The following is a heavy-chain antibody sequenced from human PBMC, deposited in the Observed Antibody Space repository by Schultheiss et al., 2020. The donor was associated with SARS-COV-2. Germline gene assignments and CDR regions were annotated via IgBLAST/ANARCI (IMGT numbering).Heavy chain of an antibody. CDR2: IYHSGST. Sequence: SETLSLTCTVSGYSISSGYYWGLIRQPPGKGLEWIGSIYHSGSTYYNPSLKSRVTISVDTSKNQFSLKLSSVTAADTAVYYCARDAGNYFDYWGQGTLVTVSS. CDR3: ARDAGNYFDY. J-gene: IGHJ4*02. V-gene: IGHV4-38-2*02. D-gene: IGHD1-14*01. CDR1: GYSISSGYY.